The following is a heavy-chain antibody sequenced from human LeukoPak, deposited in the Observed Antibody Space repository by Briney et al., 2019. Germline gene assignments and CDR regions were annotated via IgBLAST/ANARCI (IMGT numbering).Heavy chain of an antibody. CDR1: GVSISSYY. CDR2: IYTSGST. V-gene: IGHV4-4*07. J-gene: IGHJ4*02. CDR3: ARDLREGVAVH. D-gene: IGHD5/OR15-5a*01. Sequence: PSETLSLTCTVSGVSISSYYWSWIRQPAGKGLEWIGRIYTSGSTNHNPSLKSRVTMSVDKSKNQLSLKLSSVTAADTAVYYCARDLREGVAVHWGQGTLVTVSS.